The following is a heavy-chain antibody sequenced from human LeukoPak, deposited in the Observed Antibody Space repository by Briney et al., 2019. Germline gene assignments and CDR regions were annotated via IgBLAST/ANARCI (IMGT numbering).Heavy chain of an antibody. CDR1: GFTFSSYA. D-gene: IGHD6-6*01. Sequence: GGSLRLSCAASGFTFSSYAMSWVRQAPGKGLGWVSSISAGGYNTYYADSVKGRFTISRDNSKNTLYLQMNSLRAEDTAVYYCAKGSEIAARPDYWGQGTLVTVSS. J-gene: IGHJ4*02. V-gene: IGHV3-23*01. CDR2: ISAGGYNT. CDR3: AKGSEIAARPDY.